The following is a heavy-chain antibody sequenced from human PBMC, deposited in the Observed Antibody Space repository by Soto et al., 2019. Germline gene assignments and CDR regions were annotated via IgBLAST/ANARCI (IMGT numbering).Heavy chain of an antibody. Sequence: GASVKVYCKVSGYTLTELSMHWVRQAPGKGLEWMGGFDPEDGETIYAQKFQGRVTMTEDTSTDTAYMELSSLRSEDTAVYYCATARGSRNGTNCYYYYGMDVWGQGTTVTVSS. J-gene: IGHJ6*02. CDR1: GYTLTELS. V-gene: IGHV1-24*01. CDR3: ATARGSRNGTNCYYYYGMDV. CDR2: FDPEDGET. D-gene: IGHD1-7*01.